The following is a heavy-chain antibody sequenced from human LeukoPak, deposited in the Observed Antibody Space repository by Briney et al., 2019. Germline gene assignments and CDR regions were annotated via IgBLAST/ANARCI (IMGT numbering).Heavy chain of an antibody. CDR3: AKAPSSSWNGYFDY. V-gene: IGHV3-30*18. J-gene: IGHJ4*02. CDR1: GFTFSSYG. Sequence: PGGSLRLSCAASGFTFSSYGMHWVRQAPGKGLEWVAVISYDGSNKYYADSVKSRFTISRDNSKNTLYLQMNSLRAEDTAVYYCAKAPSSSWNGYFDYWGQGTLVTVSS. D-gene: IGHD6-13*01. CDR2: ISYDGSNK.